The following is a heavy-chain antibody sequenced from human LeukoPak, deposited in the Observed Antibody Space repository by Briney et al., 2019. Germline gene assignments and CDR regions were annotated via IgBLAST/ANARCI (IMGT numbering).Heavy chain of an antibody. CDR3: AKDRRYGSGSYYYFDY. D-gene: IGHD3-10*01. Sequence: ASVKVSCKPSGYTFTSYGISWVRQAPGQGLEWMGWVSTYNDNTNYAQKLQGRVTMTTDTSTSTAYMELRSLRSDDTAVYYCAKDRRYGSGSYYYFDYWGQGTLVTVSS. CDR1: GYTFTSYG. V-gene: IGHV1-18*01. CDR2: VSTYNDNT. J-gene: IGHJ4*02.